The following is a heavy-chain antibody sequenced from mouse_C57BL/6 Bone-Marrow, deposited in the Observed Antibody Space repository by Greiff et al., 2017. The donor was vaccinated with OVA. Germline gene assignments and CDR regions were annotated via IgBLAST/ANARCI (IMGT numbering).Heavy chain of an antibody. V-gene: IGHV5-4*03. Sequence: EVKVVESGGGLVKPGGSLKLSCAASGFTFSSYAMSWVRQTPEKRLEWVATISDGGSYTYYPDNVKGRFTISRDNAKNTLYLQMSHLKSEDTAVYYCAKLNWDWYFDVWGTGTTVTVSS. CDR3: AKLNWDWYFDV. D-gene: IGHD4-1*01. J-gene: IGHJ1*03. CDR2: ISDGGSYT. CDR1: GFTFSSYA.